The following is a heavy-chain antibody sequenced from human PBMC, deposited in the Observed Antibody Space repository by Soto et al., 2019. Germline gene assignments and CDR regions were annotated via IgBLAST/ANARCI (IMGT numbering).Heavy chain of an antibody. D-gene: IGHD1-26*01. CDR3: ARGRSGSYYPLRGTYYFDY. J-gene: IGHJ4*02. CDR2: ISAYNGNT. V-gene: IGHV1-18*01. Sequence: AASVKVSCKASGYTFTSYGISWVRQAPGQGLEWMGWISAYNGNTNYAQKLQGRVTMTTDTSTSTAYMELRSLRSDDTAVYYCARGRSGSYYPLRGTYYFDYWGQGTLVTVSS. CDR1: GYTFTSYG.